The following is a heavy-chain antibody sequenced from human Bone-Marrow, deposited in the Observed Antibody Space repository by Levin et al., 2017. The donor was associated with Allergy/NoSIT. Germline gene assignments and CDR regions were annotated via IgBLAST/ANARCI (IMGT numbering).Heavy chain of an antibody. V-gene: IGHV3-66*02. CDR3: ARLWFGELAFDY. CDR1: GFTVSSNY. Sequence: PGGSLRLSCTASGFTVSSNYMGWVRQAPGKGLEWVSVIYSGGSTHYADSVMGRFTISRDNSKNTLYLQMNSLRAEDTAVYYCARLWFGELAFDYWGQGTLVTVSS. CDR2: IYSGGST. D-gene: IGHD3-10*01. J-gene: IGHJ4*02.